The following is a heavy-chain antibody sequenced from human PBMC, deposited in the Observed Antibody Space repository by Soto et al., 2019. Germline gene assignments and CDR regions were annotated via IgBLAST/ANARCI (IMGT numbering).Heavy chain of an antibody. CDR2: ISAYNGNT. CDR1: GYTFTSYG. Sequence: ASVKVSCKASGYTFTSYGISWVRQAPGQGLEWMGWISAYNGNTNYAQKLQGRVTMTTDTSTSTAYMELRSLRSDDTAVYYCARCWLLWELLYPHDYGMDVWGQGTTVPVSS. J-gene: IGHJ6*02. CDR3: ARCWLLWELLYPHDYGMDV. V-gene: IGHV1-18*01. D-gene: IGHD3-10*01.